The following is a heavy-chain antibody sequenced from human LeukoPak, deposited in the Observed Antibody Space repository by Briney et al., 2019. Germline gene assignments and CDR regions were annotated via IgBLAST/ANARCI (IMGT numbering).Heavy chain of an antibody. Sequence: APVKVSCKASGYIFTDHFMQWVRHAPGQGLEWMGWINPNSGGTSYAQKFKGRVTMTRDTSISTVYMELSRLGSDDTAVYYCARDINRAFDIWGQGTMVTVSS. CDR2: INPNSGGT. CDR3: ARDINRAFDI. V-gene: IGHV1-2*02. CDR1: GYIFTDHF. J-gene: IGHJ3*02.